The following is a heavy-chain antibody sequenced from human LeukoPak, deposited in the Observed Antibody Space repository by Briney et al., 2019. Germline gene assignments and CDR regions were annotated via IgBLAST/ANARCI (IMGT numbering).Heavy chain of an antibody. CDR1: GYIFSNND. CDR2: MNPISGNT. J-gene: IGHJ5*02. V-gene: IGHV1-8*03. CDR3: ARAYYDSSGYYSDYDWFDP. D-gene: IGHD3-22*01. Sequence: ASVKVSCKASGYIFSNNDINWVRQATGQGLEWMGWMNPISGNTGYAQKFQGRVTITRNTSISTAYMELSSLRSEDTAVYYCARAYYDSSGYYSDYDWFDPWGQGTLVTVSS.